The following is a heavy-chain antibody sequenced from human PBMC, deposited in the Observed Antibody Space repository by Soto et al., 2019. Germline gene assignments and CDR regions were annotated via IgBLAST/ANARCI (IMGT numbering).Heavy chain of an antibody. Sequence: QVHLVQSGAEAKKPGASVKVSCKASNYTFINYGIGWVRQAPGHGLEWMGWVSPSYGKTYYAHKFQGRVTMTTDTSTGTVYMELRSLRSDDTAVYFCAREGVPLATLPDICFDSWGQGTLVTVSS. V-gene: IGHV1-18*04. J-gene: IGHJ5*01. D-gene: IGHD2-15*01. CDR2: VSPSYGKT. CDR1: NYTFINYG. CDR3: AREGVPLATLPDICFDS.